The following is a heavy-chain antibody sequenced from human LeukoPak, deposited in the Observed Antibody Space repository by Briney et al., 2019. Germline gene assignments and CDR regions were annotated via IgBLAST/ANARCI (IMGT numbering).Heavy chain of an antibody. Sequence: GGSLRLSCAATEFTFSDHYMSWVRQAPGKGLEWVSVIYSGGSTYYADSVKGRFTISRDNSKNTLYLQMNSLRAEDTAVYYCARVLSGLWGQGTLVTVSS. CDR2: IYSGGST. J-gene: IGHJ4*02. CDR3: ARVLSGL. V-gene: IGHV3-66*02. D-gene: IGHD3-16*01. CDR1: EFTFSDHY.